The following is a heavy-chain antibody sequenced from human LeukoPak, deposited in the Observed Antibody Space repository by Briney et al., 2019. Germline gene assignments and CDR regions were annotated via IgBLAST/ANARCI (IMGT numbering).Heavy chain of an antibody. CDR3: ARDLVTVTKGFDI. Sequence: SQTLSLACTVSGGSISSGGYYWSWIRQHPGKGLEWIGYIYYSGSTNYNPSLKSRVTISIDTSKNQFSLKLSSVTAADTAVYYCARDLVTVTKGFDIWGQGTMVSVSS. D-gene: IGHD4-17*01. CDR1: GGSISSGGYY. J-gene: IGHJ3*02. V-gene: IGHV4-31*03. CDR2: IYYSGST.